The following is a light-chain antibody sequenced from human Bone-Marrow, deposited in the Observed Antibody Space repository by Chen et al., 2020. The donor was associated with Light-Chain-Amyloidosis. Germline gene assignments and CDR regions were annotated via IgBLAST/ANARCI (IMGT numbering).Light chain of an antibody. CDR1: NIGSTS. V-gene: IGLV3-21*02. Sequence: SYVLTQPSSVSVAPGQTATIACGGNNIGSTSVHCYQQTPGQAPLLVVYGDRARPAGIPERLAGSNSGKTADLNISRVEAGDEADYYWQVWDRSSDRPVFGGGTKLTVL. CDR3: QVWDRSSDRPV. CDR2: GDR. J-gene: IGLJ3*02.